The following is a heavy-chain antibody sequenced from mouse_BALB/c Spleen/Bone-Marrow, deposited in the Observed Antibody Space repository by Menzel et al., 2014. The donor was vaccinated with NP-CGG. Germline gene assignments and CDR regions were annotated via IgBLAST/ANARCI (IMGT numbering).Heavy chain of an antibody. V-gene: IGHV1S81*02. CDR1: GYPFTSYW. CDR2: INPSNGRT. CDR3: ARDESCDGGVAGGGY. Sequence: QVQLKQSGAELVKPGASVKLSCKSSGYPFTSYWLHWVKQRPGQGLEWIGEINPSNGRTNYNEKFKSKATLTVDKSSSTAYMERRSLTTGDWGVEDGARDESCDGGVAGGGYWGKGTLGTVSA. J-gene: IGHJ3*01.